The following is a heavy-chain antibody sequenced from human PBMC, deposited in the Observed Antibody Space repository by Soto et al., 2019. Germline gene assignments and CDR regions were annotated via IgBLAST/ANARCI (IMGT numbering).Heavy chain of an antibody. CDR1: GGSIRSSNW. CDR3: ARHVSGWYYFDV. D-gene: IGHD6-19*01. J-gene: IGHJ4*02. CDR2: IYHSGNT. Sequence: QVQLQESGPGLVKPSGTLSLTCAVSGGSIRSSNWWTWVRQPPGKGLEWIGEIYHSGNTNYNTSLKSRVTISIDESKNHFSLKLSSVTAADTAVYYCARHVSGWYYFDVWGQGTLVTVSS. V-gene: IGHV4-4*02.